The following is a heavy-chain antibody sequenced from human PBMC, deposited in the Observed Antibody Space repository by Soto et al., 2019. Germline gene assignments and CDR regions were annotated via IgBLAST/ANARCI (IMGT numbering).Heavy chain of an antibody. J-gene: IGHJ6*03. Sequence: GGSLRLSCAASGFTFSSYSMNWVRQAPGKGLEWVSSISISSSYIYYVDSVKGRFTISRDNAKNSLYLQMNSLRAEDTAVYYCAILYCIGGSCYPESYYYYYYMDVWGKGTTVTVSS. CDR3: AILYCIGGSCYPESYYYYYYMDV. CDR2: ISISSSYI. V-gene: IGHV3-21*01. D-gene: IGHD2-15*01. CDR1: GFTFSSYS.